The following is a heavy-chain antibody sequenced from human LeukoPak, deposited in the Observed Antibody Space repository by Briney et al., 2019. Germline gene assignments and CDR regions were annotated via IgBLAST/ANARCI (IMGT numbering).Heavy chain of an antibody. CDR1: GFTFSSFW. J-gene: IGHJ4*02. CDR2: ISSSSSYI. Sequence: GGSLRLSCVASGFTFSSFWMNWVRQAPGKGLEWVSSISSSSSYIYYADSVKGRFTISRDNAKNSLYLQMNSLRAEDTAVYYCARDSGSSSWYATDYWGQGTLVTVSS. D-gene: IGHD6-13*01. V-gene: IGHV3-21*01. CDR3: ARDSGSSSWYATDY.